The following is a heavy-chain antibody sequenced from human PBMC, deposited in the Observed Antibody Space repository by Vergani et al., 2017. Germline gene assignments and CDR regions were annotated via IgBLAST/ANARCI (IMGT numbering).Heavy chain of an antibody. V-gene: IGHV3-23*01. CDR3: AKDPLEDYGDYVSWFDP. Sequence: EVQLLESGGGLVQPGGSLRLSCAASGFTFSSYAMSWVRQAPGKRLEWVSAISGSGGSTYYADSVKGRFTISRDNSKNTLYLQRNSLRAEDTAVYYCAKDPLEDYGDYVSWFDPWGQGTLVTVSS. D-gene: IGHD4-17*01. J-gene: IGHJ5*02. CDR1: GFTFSSYA. CDR2: ISGSGGST.